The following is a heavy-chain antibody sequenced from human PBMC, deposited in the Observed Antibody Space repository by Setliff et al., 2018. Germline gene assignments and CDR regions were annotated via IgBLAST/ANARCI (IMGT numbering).Heavy chain of an antibody. Sequence: SCKASGYTFTSYAMHWVRQAPGKGLDWVALMSYDGSNIYYSDSVKGRFTISRDISKNTLYLQMNSLRAEDTAVYYCAIPRSTLRAIDFWGQGTLVTVSS. CDR2: MSYDGSNI. CDR1: GYTFTSYA. D-gene: IGHD1-26*01. V-gene: IGHV3-30*04. J-gene: IGHJ4*02. CDR3: AIPRSTLRAIDF.